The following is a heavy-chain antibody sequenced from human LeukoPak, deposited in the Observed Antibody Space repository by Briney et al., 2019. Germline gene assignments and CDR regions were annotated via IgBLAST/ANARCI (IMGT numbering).Heavy chain of an antibody. D-gene: IGHD6-19*01. CDR2: INPNSGGT. J-gene: IGHJ4*02. CDR1: GYTFTGYY. V-gene: IGHV1-2*02. Sequence: GASVKVSCKASGYTFTGYYMHWVRQAPGQGLEWMGWINPNSGGTNYAQKFQGRVTMTRDTSISTAYMELSRLRSDDTAVYYCAREYSSGWPNYVYYFDYWGQGTLVTVSS. CDR3: AREYSSGWPNYVYYFDY.